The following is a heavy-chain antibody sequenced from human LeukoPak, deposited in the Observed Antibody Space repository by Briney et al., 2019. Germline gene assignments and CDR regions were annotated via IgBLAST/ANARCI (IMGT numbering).Heavy chain of an antibody. Sequence: SETLSLTCIVSGGSTDSYYWNWIRQPPGKGLEWIGYIYHSGSTNYNPSLKSRVTISVDTSKNQFSLKLSSVTAADTAIYYCAISTMTTGRPFDYRGQGTLVTVSS. D-gene: IGHD4-17*01. CDR2: IYHSGST. CDR1: GGSTDSYY. J-gene: IGHJ4*02. V-gene: IGHV4-59*01. CDR3: AISTMTTGRPFDY.